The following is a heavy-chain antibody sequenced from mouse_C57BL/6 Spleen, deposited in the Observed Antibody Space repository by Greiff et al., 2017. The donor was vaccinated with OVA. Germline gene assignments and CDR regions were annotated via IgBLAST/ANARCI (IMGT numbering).Heavy chain of an antibody. CDR1: GYTFTSYW. D-gene: IGHD2-4*01. CDR2: IHPNSGST. V-gene: IGHV1-64*01. CDR3: ARRGDYDKVDY. Sequence: QQPGAELVKPGASVKLSCKASGYTFTSYWMHWVKQRPGQGLEWIGMIHPNSGSTNYNEKFKSKATLTVDKSSSTAYMQLSSLTSEDSAVYYCARRGDYDKVDYWGKGTTLTVSS. J-gene: IGHJ2*01.